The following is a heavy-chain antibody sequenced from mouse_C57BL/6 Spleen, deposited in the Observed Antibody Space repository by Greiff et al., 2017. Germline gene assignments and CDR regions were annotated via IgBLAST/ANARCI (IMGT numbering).Heavy chain of an antibody. Sequence: EVKLVESGPGMVKPSQSLSLTCTVTGYSITSGYDWHWIRHFPGNKLEWMGYISYSGSTNYNPSLKSRISITHDTSKNHFFLKLNSVTTEDTATYYCARGRGYYYGSSYEDYAMDYWGQGTSVTVSS. J-gene: IGHJ4*01. CDR2: ISYSGST. CDR3: ARGRGYYYGSSYEDYAMDY. CDR1: GYSITSGYD. V-gene: IGHV3-1*01. D-gene: IGHD1-1*01.